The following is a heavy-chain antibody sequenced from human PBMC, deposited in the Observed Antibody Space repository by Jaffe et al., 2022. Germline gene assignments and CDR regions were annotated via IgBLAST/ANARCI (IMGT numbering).Heavy chain of an antibody. CDR2: IRYDGSNK. J-gene: IGHJ4*02. CDR1: GFTFSSYG. CDR3: AKDLAVDANYYFDY. Sequence: QVQLVESGGGVVQPGGSLRLSCAASGFTFSSYGMHWVRQAPGKGLEWVAFIRYDGSNKYYADSVKGRFTISRDNSKNTLYLQMNSLRAEDTAVYYCAKDLAVDANYYFDYWGQGTLVTVSS. V-gene: IGHV3-30*02. D-gene: IGHD6-19*01.